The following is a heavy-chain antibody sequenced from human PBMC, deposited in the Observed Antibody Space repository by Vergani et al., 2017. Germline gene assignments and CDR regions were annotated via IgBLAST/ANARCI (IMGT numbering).Heavy chain of an antibody. V-gene: IGHV4-39*01. D-gene: IGHD6-13*01. J-gene: IGHJ5*02. CDR3: ARHSRIAAAGNRGWFDP. Sequence: QVQLQESGPGLVKPSGTLSLTCAVSGGSISSSNWWSWIRPPPGKGLEWIGSIYYSGSTYYNPSLKSRVTISVDTSKNQFSLKLSSVTAADTAVYYCARHSRIAAAGNRGWFDPWGQGTLVTVSS. CDR1: GGSISSSNW. CDR2: IYYSGST.